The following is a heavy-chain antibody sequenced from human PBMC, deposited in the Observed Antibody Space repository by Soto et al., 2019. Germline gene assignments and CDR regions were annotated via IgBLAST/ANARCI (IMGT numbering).Heavy chain of an antibody. CDR1: TFGDHW. D-gene: IGHD3-10*01. V-gene: IGHV3-74*01. CDR3: ARDLLGGGSGSYYKPRASSGMDV. J-gene: IGHJ6*02. Sequence: TFGDHWVHCVSQTKRKGLVWVSRINSDGSSTSYADSVKGRFTISRDNAKNTLYLQMNSLRAEDTAVYYCARDLLGGGSGSYYKPRASSGMDVWGQGTTVTV. CDR2: INSDGSST.